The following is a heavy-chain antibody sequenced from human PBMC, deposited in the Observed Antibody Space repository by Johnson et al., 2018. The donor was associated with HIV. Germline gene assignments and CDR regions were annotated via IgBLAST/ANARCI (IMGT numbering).Heavy chain of an antibody. CDR3: ARLPSGYSRDAFDI. V-gene: IGHV3-20*04. D-gene: IGHD5-18*01. CDR1: GFTFSDYY. CDR2: INGNGGST. J-gene: IGHJ3*02. Sequence: VQLVESGGGLVHPGGSLRLSCAASGFTFSDYYMSWIRQGPGKGLEWVSGINGNGGSTGYADSVKGRFTISRDNPKNTLYLQMNSLRYEDTAVYYCARLPSGYSRDAFDIWGQGTMVTVSS.